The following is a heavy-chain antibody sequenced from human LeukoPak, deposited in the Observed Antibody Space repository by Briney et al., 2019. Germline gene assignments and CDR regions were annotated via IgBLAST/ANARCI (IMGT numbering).Heavy chain of an antibody. CDR2: IYTSGST. J-gene: IGHJ4*02. D-gene: IGHD1-7*01. CDR3: ARIRIGQSEGTTSDFDY. Sequence: SETLSLTCTVSGVSISSYYWSWIRQPAGKGLEWIGRIYTSGSTNYNPSLTSRVTMSVDTAKNQISRKLSSVTAADTAVYYCARIRIGQSEGTTSDFDYWGQRTPGTVSS. V-gene: IGHV4-4*07. CDR1: GVSISSYY.